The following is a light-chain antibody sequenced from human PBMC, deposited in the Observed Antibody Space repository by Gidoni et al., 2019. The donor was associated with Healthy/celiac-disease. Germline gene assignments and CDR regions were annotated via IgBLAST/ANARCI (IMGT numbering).Light chain of an antibody. CDR3: QQYYSTPRALT. CDR1: QSVLYSSNNKNY. Sequence: DIVMTQSPDSLDVSLGERATINCKSSQSVLYSSNNKNYLAWYQQKPGQPPKLLIYWASTRESGVPDRFSGSGSGTDFTLTISSLQAEDVAVYYCQQYYSTPRALTFGGGTKVEIK. V-gene: IGKV4-1*01. J-gene: IGKJ4*01. CDR2: WAS.